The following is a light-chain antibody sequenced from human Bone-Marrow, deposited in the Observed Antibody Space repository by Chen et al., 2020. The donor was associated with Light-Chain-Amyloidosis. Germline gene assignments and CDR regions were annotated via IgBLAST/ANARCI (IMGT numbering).Light chain of an antibody. Sequence: SSALTQPPSVSVSQGQTVRITCSGDDLPTKYAYWYQQKRGQAPVLVIHRDTERPSGISERFSGSSSGTTATLTISGVQAEDEADYHCQSADSSGTYEVIFGGGTKLTVL. J-gene: IGLJ2*01. CDR2: RDT. CDR1: DLPTKY. V-gene: IGLV3-25*03. CDR3: QSADSSGTYEVI.